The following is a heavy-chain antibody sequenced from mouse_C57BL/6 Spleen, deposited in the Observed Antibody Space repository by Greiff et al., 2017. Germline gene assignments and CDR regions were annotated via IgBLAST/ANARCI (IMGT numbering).Heavy chain of an antibody. J-gene: IGHJ1*03. CDR1: GYTFTSYG. V-gene: IGHV1-81*01. CDR3: ASPYYYGSRGYFDV. D-gene: IGHD1-1*01. CDR2: IYPRSGNT. Sequence: VQLQQSGAELARPGASVKLSCKASGYTFTSYGISWVKQRTGQGLEWIGEIYPRSGNTYYNEKFKGKATLTADKSSSTAYMELRSLTSEDSAVYFCASPYYYGSRGYFDVWGTGTTVTVSS.